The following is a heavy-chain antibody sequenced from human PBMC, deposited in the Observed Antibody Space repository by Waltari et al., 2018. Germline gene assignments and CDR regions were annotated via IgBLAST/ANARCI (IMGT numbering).Heavy chain of an antibody. J-gene: IGHJ3*02. CDR2: IYYSGST. Sequence: QVQLQESGPGLVKPSETLSLTCTVSGGSISSHYWSWIRQPPGKGLEWIGYIYYSGSTNYNPSLKSRVTISVDTSKNQFSLKLSSVTAADTAVYYCARGKEAYCGGDCYSDAFDIWGQGTMVTVSS. D-gene: IGHD2-21*01. V-gene: IGHV4-59*11. CDR3: ARGKEAYCGGDCYSDAFDI. CDR1: GGSISSHY.